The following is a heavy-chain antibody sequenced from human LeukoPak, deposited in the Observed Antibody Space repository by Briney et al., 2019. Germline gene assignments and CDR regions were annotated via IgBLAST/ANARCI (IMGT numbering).Heavy chain of an antibody. CDR3: AKERDTAMVTIDY. D-gene: IGHD5-18*01. J-gene: IGHJ4*02. CDR2: IRYDGSNT. CDR1: GFTFSSYG. V-gene: IGHV3-30*02. Sequence: AGGSLRLSCAASGFTFSSYGMHWVRQAPGKGLEWVAFIRYDGSNTYYADSVKGRFTISRDNSKNTLYLQMNSLRAEDTAVYYCAKERDTAMVTIDYWGQGTLVTVSS.